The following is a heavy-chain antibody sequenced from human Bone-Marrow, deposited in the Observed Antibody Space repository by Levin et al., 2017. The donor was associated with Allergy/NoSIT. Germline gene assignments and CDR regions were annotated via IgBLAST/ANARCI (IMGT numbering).Heavy chain of an antibody. CDR1: GFTFSDYY. Sequence: GGSLRLSCAASGFTFSDYYMSWVRQAPGKGLEWLSYISSNNNYRKYADSVQGRIALSRDNSKNSLYLEMNSLRDEDTAVYYCAKMATTNYDYFYYMDVWGKGTAVTVSS. CDR3: AKMATTNYDYFYYMDV. J-gene: IGHJ6*03. CDR2: ISSNNNYR. V-gene: IGHV3-11*03. D-gene: IGHD5-24*01.